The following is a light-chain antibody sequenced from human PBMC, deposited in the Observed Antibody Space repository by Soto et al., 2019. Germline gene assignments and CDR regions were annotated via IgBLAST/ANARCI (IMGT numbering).Light chain of an antibody. V-gene: IGLV2-14*01. Sequence: QSALTQPASVSGPPGQSITISCTGASSDVGAYNYVSWYRHHPGKAPRLVIYDVTNRPSGISDRFSGSKSGNTASLTISGLLAEDEADYSCTSYTSASTYIFGNGTKVTLL. CDR3: TSYTSASTYI. CDR1: SSDVGAYNY. J-gene: IGLJ1*01. CDR2: DVT.